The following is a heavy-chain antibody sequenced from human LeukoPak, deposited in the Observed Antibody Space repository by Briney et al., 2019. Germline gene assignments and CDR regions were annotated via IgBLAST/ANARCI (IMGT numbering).Heavy chain of an antibody. CDR3: ARDQGYCTSTSCESAFDI. CDR2: IYYSGST. D-gene: IGHD2-2*01. CDR1: GGSISSYY. J-gene: IGHJ3*02. Sequence: PSETLSLTCTVSGGSISSYYWSWIRQPPGKGLEWIGYIYYSGSTNYNPSLKSRVTISVDTSKNQFSLKLSSVTAADTAVYYCARDQGYCTSTSCESAFDIWGQGTMVTVSS. V-gene: IGHV4-59*12.